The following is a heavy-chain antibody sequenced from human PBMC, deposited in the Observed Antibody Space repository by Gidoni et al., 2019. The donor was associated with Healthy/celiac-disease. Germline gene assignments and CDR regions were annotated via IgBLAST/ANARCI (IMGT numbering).Heavy chain of an antibody. V-gene: IGHV3-23*01. Sequence: EVQLLESGGGLVQPGGSLRLYCAASGFTFSSYAMSWVRQAPGKGLAWVSAISGSGGSTYYADSVKGRFTISRDNSKNTLYLQMKSLRAEDAAVYYCAKAPPLNYGDYVFAWGQGTLVTVSS. D-gene: IGHD4-17*01. CDR2: ISGSGGST. J-gene: IGHJ5*02. CDR3: AKAPPLNYGDYVFA. CDR1: GFTFSSYA.